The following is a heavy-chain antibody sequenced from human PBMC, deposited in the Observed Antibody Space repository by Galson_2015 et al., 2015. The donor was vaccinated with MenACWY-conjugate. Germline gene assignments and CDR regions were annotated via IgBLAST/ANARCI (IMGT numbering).Heavy chain of an antibody. V-gene: IGHV6-1*01. D-gene: IGHD1-1*01. J-gene: IGHJ6*03. CDR3: ARSDDHFYSYMDV. CDR2: TYYRSKWYS. CDR1: GDSVLSNSAA. Sequence: CAISGDSVLSNSAAWHWIRQSPSRGLEWLGRTYYRSKWYSDYAISVKSRITINPDSSKHQFSLHLNSVTPEDTAVYYCARSDDHFYSYMDVWGQGTTVTVSS.